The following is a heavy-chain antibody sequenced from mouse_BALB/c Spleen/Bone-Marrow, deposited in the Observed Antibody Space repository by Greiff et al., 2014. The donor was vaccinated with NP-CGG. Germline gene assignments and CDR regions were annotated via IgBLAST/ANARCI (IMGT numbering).Heavy chain of an antibody. D-gene: IGHD2-10*01. Sequence: EVQLQQSGPELVKPGASLKLSCKASGYSFTGYTMNWVKQSHGKNLEWIGLINTYNGGTSYNQKFKGKVTLTVDKSSSTAYMELRSLTSEDSAVYYCARGPYYGYYFDYWGQGTTLTVSS. CDR2: INTYNGGT. CDR3: ARGPYYGYYFDY. J-gene: IGHJ2*01. V-gene: IGHV1-18*01. CDR1: GYSFTGYT.